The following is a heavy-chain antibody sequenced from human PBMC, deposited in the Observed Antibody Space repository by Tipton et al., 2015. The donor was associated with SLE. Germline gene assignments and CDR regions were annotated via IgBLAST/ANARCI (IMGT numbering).Heavy chain of an antibody. D-gene: IGHD6-13*01. Sequence: QVQLVQSGAEVKKPGASVNVSCKASGYSFTAYYMHWVRQAPGQGLEWMGWINPNSGGTNYAQKFQGRVTMTRDTSISTAYMELIRLRFDDTAVYYCAREGAAAGMYWGQGTLVTVSS. CDR2: INPNSGGT. CDR1: GYSFTAYY. J-gene: IGHJ4*02. V-gene: IGHV1-2*02. CDR3: AREGAAAGMY.